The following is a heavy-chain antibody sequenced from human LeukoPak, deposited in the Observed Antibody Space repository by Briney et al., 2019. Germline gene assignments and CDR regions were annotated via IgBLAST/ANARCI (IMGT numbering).Heavy chain of an antibody. CDR3: ARGGFYCGGDCYVDY. D-gene: IGHD2-21*02. Sequence: SETLSLTCAVYGGSFSPYYWSWIRQPPGKGLEWIGEINHSGSSNYNPSLKSRVTISVDTSKNQFSLRLSSVTAADTAVYYCARGGFYCGGDCYVDYWGQGTLVTVSS. CDR1: GGSFSPYY. CDR2: INHSGSS. V-gene: IGHV4-34*01. J-gene: IGHJ4*02.